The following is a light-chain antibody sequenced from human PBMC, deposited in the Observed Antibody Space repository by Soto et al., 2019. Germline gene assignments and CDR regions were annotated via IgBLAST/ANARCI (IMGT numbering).Light chain of an antibody. CDR3: QQLNSYPLT. CDR2: AAS. Sequence: DIQLTQSPSFLSASVGDRITITCRASQGISNYLAWYQQKPGKAPYLLIYAASTLHRGVPSRFSGSGSGAVYTLTISSLQPEDLGTYYCQQLNSYPLTFGGGTKVEI. V-gene: IGKV1-9*01. J-gene: IGKJ4*01. CDR1: QGISNY.